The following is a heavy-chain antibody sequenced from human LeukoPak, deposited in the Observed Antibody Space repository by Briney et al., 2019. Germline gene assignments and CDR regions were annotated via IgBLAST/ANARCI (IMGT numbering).Heavy chain of an antibody. Sequence: GGSLRLSCAASGFTVSNNSLSWVRQAPGKGLEWVSVIYSGGSTYYADSVKGRFTISRDNSKNTLYLQMNSLRAEDTAVYYCARDPLPKRGIPRVLHFFDYWGQGTVVTVSS. CDR1: GFTVSNNS. V-gene: IGHV3-53*01. CDR2: IYSGGST. J-gene: IGHJ4*02. D-gene: IGHD6-13*01. CDR3: ARDPLPKRGIPRVLHFFDY.